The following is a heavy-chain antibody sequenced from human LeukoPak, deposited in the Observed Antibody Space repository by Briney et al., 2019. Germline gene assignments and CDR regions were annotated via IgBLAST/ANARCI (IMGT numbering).Heavy chain of an antibody. D-gene: IGHD1-26*01. CDR3: ARRGRATRN. CDR2: INHSGST. CDR1: GGSFSGYY. J-gene: IGHJ4*02. Sequence: SEALSLTCAVYGGSFSGYYWSWIRQPPGKGLEWIGEINHSGSTNYNPSLKSRVTISVDTSKNQFSLKLSSVTAADTAVYYCARRGRATRNWGQGTLVTVSS. V-gene: IGHV4-34*01.